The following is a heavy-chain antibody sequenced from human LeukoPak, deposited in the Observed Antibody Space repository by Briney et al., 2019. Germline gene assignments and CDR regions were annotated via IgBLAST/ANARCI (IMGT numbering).Heavy chain of an antibody. V-gene: IGHV3-23*01. J-gene: IGHJ4*02. Sequence: GGSLRLSCAASGFTFSTYAMSWVRQAPGKGLEWVSSISGSGDSTYYADSVKGRFTISRDNSRNTLYLQMNSLRAEDTALYYCAKEGRSLQTYWGQGTLVTVSS. CDR3: AKEGRSLQTY. D-gene: IGHD5-24*01. CDR2: ISGSGDST. CDR1: GFTFSTYA.